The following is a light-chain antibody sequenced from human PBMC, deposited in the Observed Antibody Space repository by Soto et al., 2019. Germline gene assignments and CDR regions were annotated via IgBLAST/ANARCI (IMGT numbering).Light chain of an antibody. J-gene: IGKJ1*01. CDR1: QSISSW. CDR2: DAS. Sequence: DIQMTQSPSTLSASVGDRVTLSCRASQSISSWLAWYQQKPGKAPKLLIYDASSLESGVPSRFSGSGSGTAFTLTISSFEPDDFETYYCHKYNSYSFGEGTKVEIK. V-gene: IGKV1-5*01. CDR3: HKYNSYS.